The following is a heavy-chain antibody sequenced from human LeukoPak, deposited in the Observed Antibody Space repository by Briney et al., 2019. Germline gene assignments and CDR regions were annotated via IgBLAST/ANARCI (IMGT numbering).Heavy chain of an antibody. V-gene: IGHV3-66*02. D-gene: IGHD3-3*01. CDR1: GFTVSSNY. CDR2: NYSGGST. CDR3: ARNLAHRTWSGYYTPYYDYYMDV. Sequence: GGSLRLSRAASGFTVSSNYMRWVRQAPGKGLEWVSVNYSGGSTYYAASVKGRFTISRDNYKNTLYLQMNSLRAEDMAVYYCARNLAHRTWSGYYTPYYDYYMDVWGKGTTVTVSS. J-gene: IGHJ6*03.